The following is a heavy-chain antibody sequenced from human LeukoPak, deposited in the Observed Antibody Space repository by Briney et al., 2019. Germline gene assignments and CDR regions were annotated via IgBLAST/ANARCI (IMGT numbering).Heavy chain of an antibody. CDR2: INPNSGGT. D-gene: IGHD1-26*01. CDR1: GYTFTGYY. Sequence: GASVKVSCKASGYTFTGYYMHWVRQAPGPGLEWMGWINPNSGGTNYAQKFQGRVTMTRDTSISTAYMELSRLRSHDTAVYYCAREGSSRWELLFRYSFDYWGQGTLVTVSS. J-gene: IGHJ4*02. CDR3: AREGSSRWELLFRYSFDY. V-gene: IGHV1-2*02.